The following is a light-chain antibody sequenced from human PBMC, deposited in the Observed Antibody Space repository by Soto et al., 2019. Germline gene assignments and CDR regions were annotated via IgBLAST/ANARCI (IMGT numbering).Light chain of an antibody. CDR2: GAS. V-gene: IGKV3-20*01. CDR3: KQYGRSPPYT. CDR1: QSFSSSY. J-gene: IGKJ2*01. Sequence: EIVLTQSPGTLSLSPGERATLSCRASQSFSSSYLAWYQQKPGQAPRLLIYGASSRATGIPDRFSGSGSGTDFTLTISRLEPEAFAVYYCKQYGRSPPYTFGQGTQLEIK.